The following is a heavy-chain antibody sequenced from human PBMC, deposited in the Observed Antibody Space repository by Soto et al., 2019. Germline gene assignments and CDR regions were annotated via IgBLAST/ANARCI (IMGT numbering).Heavy chain of an antibody. D-gene: IGHD5-12*01. CDR2: ISAYNGNT. CDR1: GYTFTSYG. V-gene: IGHV1-18*01. Sequence: ASVKVSCKASGYTFTSYGISWVRQAPGQGLEWMGWISAYNGNTNYAQKLQGRVTMTTDTSTSTAYMELRSLRSDDTAVYYCARFRDGYNWSAAFDIWGQGTMVTVSS. CDR3: ARFRDGYNWSAAFDI. J-gene: IGHJ3*02.